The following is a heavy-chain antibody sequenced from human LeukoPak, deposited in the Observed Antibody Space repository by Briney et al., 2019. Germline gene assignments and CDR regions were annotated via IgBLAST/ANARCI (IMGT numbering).Heavy chain of an antibody. CDR3: AEVSDFWSGYSAQFDY. CDR1: GFTFSSYA. Sequence: GGSLRLSCAASGFTFSSYAMSWVRQAPGKGLEWVSAISGSGGSTYYADSVKGRFTISRDNSKNTLYLQMNSLRAEDTAVYYCAEVSDFWSGYSAQFDYWGQGTLVTVSS. V-gene: IGHV3-23*01. D-gene: IGHD3-3*01. CDR2: ISGSGGST. J-gene: IGHJ4*02.